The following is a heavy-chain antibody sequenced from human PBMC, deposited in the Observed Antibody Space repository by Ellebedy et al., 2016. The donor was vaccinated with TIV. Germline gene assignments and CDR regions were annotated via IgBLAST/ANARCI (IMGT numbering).Heavy chain of an antibody. CDR2: IGVKT. Sequence: PGGSLRLSCVGSGFTFSTYAMTWVRQAPGKGLEWISTIGVKTYYADSVKGRFTISRDNSRNTVYLQMNSLTAEDTAVYYCSKERATGSYSTDVCDIWGQGTMVTVSS. V-gene: IGHV3-23*01. CDR1: GFTFSTYA. D-gene: IGHD1-26*01. CDR3: SKERATGSYSTDVCDI. J-gene: IGHJ3*02.